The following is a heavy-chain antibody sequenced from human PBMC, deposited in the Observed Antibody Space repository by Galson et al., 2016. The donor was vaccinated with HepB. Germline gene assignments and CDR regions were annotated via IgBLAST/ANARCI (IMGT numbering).Heavy chain of an antibody. V-gene: IGHV3-30-3*01. CDR1: GFTFSTYA. J-gene: IGHJ2*01. CDR3: ARDPAAYYYDNTGWYFDL. D-gene: IGHD3-22*01. Sequence: SLRLSCAASGFTFSTYAMHWVRQAPGKGLEWVAFITYDGGSLYYTDSVKCRSTISRDNSRNTLYLQMNSLRAEDSAVYYCARDPAAYYYDNTGWYFDLWGRGTLVTVSS. CDR2: ITYDGGSL.